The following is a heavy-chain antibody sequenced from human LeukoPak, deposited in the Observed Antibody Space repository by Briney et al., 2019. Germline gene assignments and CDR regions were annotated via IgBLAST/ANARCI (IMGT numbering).Heavy chain of an antibody. V-gene: IGHV4-59*08. J-gene: IGHJ4*02. Sequence: PSETLSLTCTVSGGSISSYYWSWIRQPPGKGLEWIGYIYYSGSTNYNPSLKSRVTISVDTSKNQFSLKLSSVTAADTAVYYCARRDSSGWYEDYWGQGTLVTVSS. CDR2: IYYSGST. CDR1: GGSISSYY. CDR3: ARRDSSGWYEDY. D-gene: IGHD6-19*01.